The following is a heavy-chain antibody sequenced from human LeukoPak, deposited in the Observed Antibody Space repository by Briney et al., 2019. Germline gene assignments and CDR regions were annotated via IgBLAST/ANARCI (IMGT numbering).Heavy chain of an antibody. J-gene: IGHJ5*02. V-gene: IGHV4-34*01. D-gene: IGHD2-2*01. CDR3: ARGEYCSSTSCYVNWFDP. Sequence: PSETLSLTCAVYGGSFSGYYWSWIRQPPGKGLEWIGEINHSGSTNYNPSLKSRVTISVDTSKNQFSLKLSSVTAADTAVYYCARGEYCSSTSCYVNWFDPWGQGTLVTVSS. CDR2: INHSGST. CDR1: GGSFSGYY.